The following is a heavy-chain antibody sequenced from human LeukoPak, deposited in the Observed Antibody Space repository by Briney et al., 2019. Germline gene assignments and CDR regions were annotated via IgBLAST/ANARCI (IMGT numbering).Heavy chain of an antibody. CDR1: GGSISSDYYY. D-gene: IGHD2-15*01. V-gene: IGHV4-39*01. Sequence: PSETLSLTCTVSGGSISSDYYYWDWIRQPPGKGLEWIGRIYYSGSTYYNPSLKSQVTISVDTSKNQFSLKLSSVIAADSAVYYCARHCSGISCYHYYGMDVWGQGTTVTVSS. CDR2: IYYSGST. J-gene: IGHJ6*02. CDR3: ARHCSGISCYHYYGMDV.